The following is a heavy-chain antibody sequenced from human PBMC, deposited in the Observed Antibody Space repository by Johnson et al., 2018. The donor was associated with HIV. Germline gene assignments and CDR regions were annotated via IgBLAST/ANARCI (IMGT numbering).Heavy chain of an antibody. CDR2: ISTDGNNK. Sequence: QMQLVESGGGVVQPGRSLRLSCAASGFTFSTYGMHWVRQTPGKGLEWVALISTDGNNKYYADSVKGRFTISRDNAKNSLYLQMNSLRAEDTALYYCARDLYYGSGSSVAFDIWGQGTMVTVSS. J-gene: IGHJ3*02. D-gene: IGHD3-10*01. CDR1: GFTFSTYG. CDR3: ARDLYYGSGSSVAFDI. V-gene: IGHV3-30*03.